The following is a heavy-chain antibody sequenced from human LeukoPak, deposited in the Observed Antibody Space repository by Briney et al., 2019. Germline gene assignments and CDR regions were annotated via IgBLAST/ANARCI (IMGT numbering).Heavy chain of an antibody. CDR2: IWYDGRTQ. Sequence: GGSLRLSCAASGFTFSTYGMHWVRRAPGKGLEWVAVIWYDGRTQFYAESVKGRFAVSRDNSKNTLYLQMNTLRAEDTAIYYCAKDRTVGASYWYFDLWGRGTLVTVSS. D-gene: IGHD1-26*01. CDR1: GFTFSTYG. V-gene: IGHV3-33*06. J-gene: IGHJ2*01. CDR3: AKDRTVGASYWYFDL.